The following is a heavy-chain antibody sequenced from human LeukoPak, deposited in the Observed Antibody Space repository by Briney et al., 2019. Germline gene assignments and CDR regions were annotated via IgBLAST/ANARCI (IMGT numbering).Heavy chain of an antibody. CDR3: ARGSSIAVAGTNWFDP. J-gene: IGHJ5*02. CDR1: GFTFSNYA. Sequence: TGGSLRLSCTASGFTFSNYAMSWVRQAPGKGLEWVSATSGSGSSTNYADSVKGRFTISRDNSKNTLYLLMNSLRAEDTAIYYCARGSSIAVAGTNWFDPWGQGTLVTVSS. CDR2: TSGSGSST. V-gene: IGHV3-23*01. D-gene: IGHD6-19*01.